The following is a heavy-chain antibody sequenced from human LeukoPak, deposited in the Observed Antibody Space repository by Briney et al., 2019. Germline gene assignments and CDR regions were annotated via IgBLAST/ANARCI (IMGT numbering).Heavy chain of an antibody. CDR2: IYYSGST. V-gene: IGHV4-39*01. D-gene: IGHD3-3*01. J-gene: IGHJ4*02. CDR3: ARHRYYDFWSGYSIGHPYHFDY. CDR1: GGSISSSSYY. Sequence: PSETLSLTCTVSGGSISSSSYYWGWIRQPPGKGLEWIGSIYYSGSTYCNPSLKSRVTISVDTSKNQFSLKLRSVTAADTAVYYCARHRYYDFWSGYSIGHPYHFDYWGQGTLVTVSS.